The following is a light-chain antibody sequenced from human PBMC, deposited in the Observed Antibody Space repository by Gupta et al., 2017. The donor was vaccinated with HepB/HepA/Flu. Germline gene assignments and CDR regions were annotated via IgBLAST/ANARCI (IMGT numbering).Light chain of an antibody. J-gene: IGLJ1*01. CDR2: DVS. Sequence: QSALTQPASVSGSPGQSITISCTGTSSDVGGYNYVSWYQQHPGKAPKLMIYDVSNRPSGVSNRVSGSKSGNTESLTISGLQAEDDADYDCSSYTSSSTQVFGTGTKLTVL. CDR3: SSYTSSSTQV. V-gene: IGLV2-14*03. CDR1: SSDVGGYNY.